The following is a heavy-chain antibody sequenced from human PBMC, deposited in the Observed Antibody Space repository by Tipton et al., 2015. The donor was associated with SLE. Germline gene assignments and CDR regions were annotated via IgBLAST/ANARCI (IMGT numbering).Heavy chain of an antibody. Sequence: TLSLTCTVSSGSITSYYWSWIRQAPGKGLEWIGRIYSGGSTDYNPSLKSRVTMSLDTSKNHFSLKLNSVTAADTAVYYCARTYSSRWLHWFDPWGQGTLVTVSS. CDR1: SGSITSYY. V-gene: IGHV4-4*07. D-gene: IGHD6-13*01. J-gene: IGHJ5*02. CDR3: ARTYSSRWLHWFDP. CDR2: IYSGGST.